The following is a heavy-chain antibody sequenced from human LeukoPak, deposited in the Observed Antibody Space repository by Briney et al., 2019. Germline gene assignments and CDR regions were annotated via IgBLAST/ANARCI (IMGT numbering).Heavy chain of an antibody. CDR1: GGSFSGYY. Sequence: SETLSLTCAVYGGSFSGYYWSWIRQPPGKGLEWIGSIYYSGSTYYNPSLKSRVTISVDTSKNQFSLKLSSVTAADTAVYYCARHPPYCSSTSCRGAFDIWGQGTMVTVSS. CDR3: ARHPPYCSSTSCRGAFDI. V-gene: IGHV4-34*01. D-gene: IGHD2-2*01. CDR2: IYYSGST. J-gene: IGHJ3*02.